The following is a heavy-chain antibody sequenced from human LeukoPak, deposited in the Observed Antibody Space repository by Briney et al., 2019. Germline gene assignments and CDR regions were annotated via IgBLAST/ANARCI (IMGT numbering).Heavy chain of an antibody. Sequence: SETLSLTCTVSGGSISSYYWSWIRQPPGKGLEWIGYIYYSGNTNYNPSLKSRVTISVDTSKNQFSLGLSSVTAADTAVYYCARSFGNYYDISGYEDYWGQGTLVTVSS. CDR3: ARSFGNYYDISGYEDY. J-gene: IGHJ4*02. CDR2: IYYSGNT. D-gene: IGHD3-22*01. V-gene: IGHV4-59*08. CDR1: GGSISSYY.